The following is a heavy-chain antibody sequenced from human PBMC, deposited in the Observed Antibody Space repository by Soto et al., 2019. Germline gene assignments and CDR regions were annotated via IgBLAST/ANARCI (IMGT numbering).Heavy chain of an antibody. Sequence: SETLSLTCTVSGGSISKFYWSWIRQPPGKGLEWIGYVYYTGSTSYNPSLKRRVTFSADSSRGQFSLRLNSVTAADTAVYYCARTVLGPDLLADSFVDYYYYMDVWGQGTTVTAP. CDR1: GGSISKFY. D-gene: IGHD3-9*01. CDR2: VYYTGST. V-gene: IGHV4-59*08. J-gene: IGHJ6*03. CDR3: ARTVLGPDLLADSFVDYYYYMDV.